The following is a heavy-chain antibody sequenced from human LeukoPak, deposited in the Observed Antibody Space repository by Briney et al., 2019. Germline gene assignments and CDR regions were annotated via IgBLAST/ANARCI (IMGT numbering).Heavy chain of an antibody. D-gene: IGHD3-22*01. Sequence: PGGSLRLSCAASGFTVSSNYMSWVRQAPGKGLEWVSVIYSGGCTYYADSVKGRFTISRHNSKNTLYLQMNSLRAEDTAVYYCASHAYYDSSGYWAFDIWGQGTMVTVSS. CDR1: GFTVSSNY. CDR2: IYSGGCT. CDR3: ASHAYYDSSGYWAFDI. J-gene: IGHJ3*02. V-gene: IGHV3-53*04.